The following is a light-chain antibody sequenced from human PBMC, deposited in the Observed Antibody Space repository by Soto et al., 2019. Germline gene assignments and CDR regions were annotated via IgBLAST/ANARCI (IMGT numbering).Light chain of an antibody. V-gene: IGKV3-20*01. J-gene: IGKJ1*01. CDR2: GAS. Sequence: EIALTQSPCTLSLSPVERATLSCRASQSVSSSYLAWYQQKAGQAPRLLIYGASNRATGIPDRFSGSGSGTDFILTISRLEPEDFAVYYCQHYGSSWTFGQGTKVDNK. CDR1: QSVSSSY. CDR3: QHYGSSWT.